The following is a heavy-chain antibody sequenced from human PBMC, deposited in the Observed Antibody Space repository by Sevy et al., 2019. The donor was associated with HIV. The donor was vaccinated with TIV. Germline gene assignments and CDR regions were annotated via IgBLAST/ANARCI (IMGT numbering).Heavy chain of an antibody. D-gene: IGHD1-7*01. V-gene: IGHV4-34*01. CDR1: GGSFSDYY. J-gene: IGHJ6*03. CDR2: INHSGST. CDR3: ARSPKITGTTNYYYYIDV. Sequence: SETLSLTCAVYGGSFSDYYWSWIRQSPGKGLEWIGEINHSGSTNYNPSLKSRVTISVDTSKNQFSLKVTSVAAADTAVYYCARSPKITGTTNYYYYIDVLGKGTTVTVSS.